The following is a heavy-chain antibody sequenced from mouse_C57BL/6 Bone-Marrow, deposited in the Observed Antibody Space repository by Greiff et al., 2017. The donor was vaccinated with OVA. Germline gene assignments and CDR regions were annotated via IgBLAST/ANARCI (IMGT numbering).Heavy chain of an antibody. CDR3: ASAVFAY. Sequence: VQLQQSGAELVKPGASVKLSCKASGYTFPNYWMQWVKQRPGQGLEWIGEIDPSDSYTNYNQKFKGKATLTVDTSSSTAYMQLSSLTSEDSAVYYCASAVFAYWGQGTLVTVSA. CDR2: IDPSDSYT. V-gene: IGHV1-50*01. CDR1: GYTFPNYW. J-gene: IGHJ3*01.